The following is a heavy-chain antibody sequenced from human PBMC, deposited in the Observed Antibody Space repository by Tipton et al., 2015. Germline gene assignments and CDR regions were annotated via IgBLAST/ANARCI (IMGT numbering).Heavy chain of an antibody. Sequence: SGFTFSSYSMNWVRQAPGKGLEWVSSISSISSYIYYADSVKGRFTISRDNAKNSLYLQMNSLRAEDTAVYYCARGTGPTYYYGMDVWGQGTTVTVSS. D-gene: IGHD1-1*01. CDR2: ISSISSYI. V-gene: IGHV3-21*01. J-gene: IGHJ6*02. CDR1: GFTFSSYS. CDR3: ARGTGPTYYYGMDV.